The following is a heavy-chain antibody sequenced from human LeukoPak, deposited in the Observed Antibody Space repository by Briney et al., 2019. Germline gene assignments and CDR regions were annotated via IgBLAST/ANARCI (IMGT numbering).Heavy chain of an antibody. V-gene: IGHV4-4*08. D-gene: IGHD3-9*01. CDR2: IAASGTT. CDR1: GGSIESYY. CDR3: ARFPYFEGFDY. Sequence: SETLSLTCSVSGGSIESYYWSWIRQPAGKGLEFIGYIAASGTTKHNPSLKSRVTLSMDTSKNQFSLKLRSVTAADTAVYFCARFPYFEGFDYWGQGTQVIVSS. J-gene: IGHJ4*02.